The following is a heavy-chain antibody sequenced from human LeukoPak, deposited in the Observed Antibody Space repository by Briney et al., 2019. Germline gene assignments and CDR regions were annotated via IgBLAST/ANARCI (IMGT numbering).Heavy chain of an antibody. Sequence: GESPQIPCNGAGYSFTSYWIGWVRHMPGKGLGWMGIIYPGDSDTRYSPSFQGPVPISADKSISTPYLQRSRDKVSDTAMYYYWRQKGAELGYCRSTSCLFDFWGRGTLVTVSS. CDR1: GYSFTSYW. J-gene: IGHJ4*02. D-gene: IGHD2-2*01. V-gene: IGHV5-51*01. CDR2: IYPGDSDT. CDR3: WRQKGAELGYCRSTSCLFDF.